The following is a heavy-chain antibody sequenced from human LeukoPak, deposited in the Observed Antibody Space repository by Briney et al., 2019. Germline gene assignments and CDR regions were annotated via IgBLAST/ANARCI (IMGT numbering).Heavy chain of an antibody. Sequence: GGSLRLSCAASGFTFSSYGMHWVRQAPGKGLEWVAFIRSDGSDKYYADSVKGRFTISRDNSKNTLYLQMNSLRAEDTAVYYCAREKGVIIHGMDVWGQGTTVTVSS. CDR2: IRSDGSDK. V-gene: IGHV3-30*02. D-gene: IGHD3-10*01. CDR3: AREKGVIIHGMDV. CDR1: GFTFSSYG. J-gene: IGHJ6*02.